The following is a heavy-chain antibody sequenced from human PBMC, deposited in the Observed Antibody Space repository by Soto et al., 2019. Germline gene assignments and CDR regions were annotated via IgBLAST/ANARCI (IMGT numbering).Heavy chain of an antibody. D-gene: IGHD3-3*01. CDR1: GFTFSSYD. Sequence: GGSLRLSCAASGFTFSSYDMHWVRQATGKGLEWVSAIGTAGDTYYPGSVKGRFTISRENAKNSLYLQMNSLRAGDTAVYYCARGAYDFWSGYFWFDPWGQGTLVTVS. CDR3: ARGAYDFWSGYFWFDP. J-gene: IGHJ5*02. CDR2: IGTAGDT. V-gene: IGHV3-13*01.